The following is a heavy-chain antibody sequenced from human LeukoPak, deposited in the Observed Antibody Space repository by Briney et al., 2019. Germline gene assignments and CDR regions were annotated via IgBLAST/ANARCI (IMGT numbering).Heavy chain of an antibody. V-gene: IGHV3-30*04. CDR2: ISYDGSNK. D-gene: IGHD3-10*01. CDR1: GFTFSSYA. Sequence: LPGGSLRLSCAASGFTFSSYAMHWVRQAPGKGLEWVAVISYDGSNKYYADSVKGRFTISRDNSENTLYLQMNSLRAEDTAVYYCAREIGTGSYYNVYYYGMDVWGKGTTVTVSS. CDR3: AREIGTGSYYNVYYYGMDV. J-gene: IGHJ6*04.